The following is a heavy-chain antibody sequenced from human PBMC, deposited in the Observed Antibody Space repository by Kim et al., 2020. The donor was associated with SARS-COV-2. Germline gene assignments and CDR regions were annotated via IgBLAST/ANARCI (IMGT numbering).Heavy chain of an antibody. Sequence: GYAGSVEGRFSISRENAKNSVYLQMNSLGGEDTALYYCTKDILPGGADYWGRGTLVTVSS. CDR3: TKDILPGGADY. V-gene: IGHV3-9*01. D-gene: IGHD2-15*01. J-gene: IGHJ4*02.